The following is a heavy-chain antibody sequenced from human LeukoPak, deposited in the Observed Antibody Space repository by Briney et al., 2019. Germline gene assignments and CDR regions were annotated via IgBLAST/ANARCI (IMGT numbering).Heavy chain of an antibody. CDR1: GFSVSNNY. CDR2: IYYSGST. CDR3: ARANTYGSGIDY. D-gene: IGHD3-10*01. J-gene: IGHJ4*02. V-gene: IGHV4-59*02. Sequence: PGGCLRLSCAASGFSVSNNYMSWIRQPPGKGLEWIGYIYYSGSTKYNPSLKSRATISVDTSKNQFSLKLSSVTAADTAVYYCARANTYGSGIDYWGQGTLVTVSS.